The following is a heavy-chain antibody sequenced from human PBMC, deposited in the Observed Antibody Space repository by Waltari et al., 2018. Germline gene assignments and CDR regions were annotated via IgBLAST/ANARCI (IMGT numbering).Heavy chain of an antibody. CDR2: INHSGST. D-gene: IGHD3-22*01. Sequence: QVQLQQWGAGLLKPSETLALTCAVYGGSFSGYYWSWIRQPPGKGLEWIGEINHSGSTNYNPSLKSRVTISIDTSKNQFSLKLSSVTAADTAVYYCARRLWDSSGIDYWGQGTLVTVSS. J-gene: IGHJ4*02. CDR3: ARRLWDSSGIDY. CDR1: GGSFSGYY. V-gene: IGHV4-34*01.